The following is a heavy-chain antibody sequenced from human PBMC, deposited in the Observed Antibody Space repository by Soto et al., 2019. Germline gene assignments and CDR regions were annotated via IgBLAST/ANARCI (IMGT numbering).Heavy chain of an antibody. J-gene: IGHJ4*02. V-gene: IGHV1-18*01. CDR3: AREPFLGYCSSTSCYGDFDY. CDR2: ISAYNGNT. Sequence: QVQLVQSGAEVKKPGASVKVSCKASGYTFTSYGISWVRQAPGQGLEWMGWISAYNGNTNYAQKLQGRVTMTTDTSTSTAYMELRSLRSDDTAVYYCAREPFLGYCSSTSCYGDFDYWGQGTLVTVSS. CDR1: GYTFTSYG. D-gene: IGHD2-2*01.